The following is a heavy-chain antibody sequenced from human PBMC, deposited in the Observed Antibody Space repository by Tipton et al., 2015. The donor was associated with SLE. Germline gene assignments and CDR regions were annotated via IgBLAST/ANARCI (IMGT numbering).Heavy chain of an antibody. CDR3: ARGQDMITFGGIHRY. CDR2: LYSSGPT. V-gene: IGHV4-4*07. CDR1: GASISGDS. D-gene: IGHD3-16*01. Sequence: TLSLTCAVSGASISGDSWSWIRQPAGKGLEWIGRLYSSGPTYYNPSLKSRVTMSVDSAKNHFSLKLTSVTAADTAVYYCARGQDMITFGGIHRYWGQGTLVTVSS. J-gene: IGHJ4*02.